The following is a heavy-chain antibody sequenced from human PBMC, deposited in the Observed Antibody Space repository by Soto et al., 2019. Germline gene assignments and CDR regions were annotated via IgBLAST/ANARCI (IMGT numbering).Heavy chain of an antibody. CDR1: GFTFDDYA. D-gene: IGHD2-2*01. Sequence: EVQLVESGGGLVQPGRSLRLSCAASGFTFDDYAMHWVRQAPGKGLEWVSGISWNSGSIGYADSVKGRFTISRDNAKNSLYLQMNSLRAEDTALYYCAKDYTEYQLLSRRAFDIWGQGTMVTVSS. V-gene: IGHV3-9*01. CDR3: AKDYTEYQLLSRRAFDI. CDR2: ISWNSGSI. J-gene: IGHJ3*02.